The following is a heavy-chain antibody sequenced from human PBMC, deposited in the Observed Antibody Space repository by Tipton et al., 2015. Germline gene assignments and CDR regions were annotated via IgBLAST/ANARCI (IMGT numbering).Heavy chain of an antibody. V-gene: IGHV4-31*11. J-gene: IGHJ5*02. CDR1: GGSISSGGSY. CDR2: IYHTGST. CDR3: ARAGTTTFDP. Sequence: TLSLTCDVSGGSISSGGSYWTWIRQLPGKGLEWIGYIYHTGSTFYNSSLKSRVNISVDTSKSQFSLRLTSVTAADTAVYYCARAGTTTFDPWGQGILVTVSS. D-gene: IGHD1/OR15-1a*01.